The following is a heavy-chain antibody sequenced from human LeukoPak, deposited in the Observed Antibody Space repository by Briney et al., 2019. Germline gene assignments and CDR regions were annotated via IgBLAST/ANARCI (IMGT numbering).Heavy chain of an antibody. CDR1: GYTFTRYG. CDR3: ARISAAGTAKWFDP. V-gene: IGHV1-18*01. J-gene: IGHJ5*02. D-gene: IGHD6-13*01. Sequence: EASVKVSCKASGYTFTRYGIIWVRQAPGQGLEWMGWISAYNGNTNYAQKLQGRVTMTTDTSTSTAYMELRSLRSDDTAVYYCARISAAGTAKWFDPWGQGTLVTVSS. CDR2: ISAYNGNT.